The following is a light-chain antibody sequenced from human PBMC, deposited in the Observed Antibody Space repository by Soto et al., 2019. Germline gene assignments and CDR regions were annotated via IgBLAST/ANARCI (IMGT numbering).Light chain of an antibody. CDR2: KIS. Sequence: DIVMTQTPLSSPVTLGQPASISCRSSESLLHIDGTTYLSWLQQRPGQPPRVIIYKISDRLSGVPARFSGSAVGTDFTLKISSVEAEDVGVYYCIHNTPFHHTSGQRTKV. CDR3: IHNTPFHHT. J-gene: IGKJ1*01. V-gene: IGKV2-24*01. CDR1: ESLLHIDGTTY.